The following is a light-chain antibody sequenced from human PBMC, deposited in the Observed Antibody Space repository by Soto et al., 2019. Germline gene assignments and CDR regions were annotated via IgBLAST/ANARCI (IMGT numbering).Light chain of an antibody. J-gene: IGKJ5*01. V-gene: IGKV3-11*01. CDR2: DAS. Sequence: DIVRTHSPGPLSLSPGERATLSCRASQSVSNSYAWYKQNPGQAPRLLIYDASNRATDIPARFSGSGSGTDFTLTISSLEPEDFAVYYCQQRSNGPPFTFGQRTRLEIK. CDR1: QSVSNS. CDR3: QQRSNGPPFT.